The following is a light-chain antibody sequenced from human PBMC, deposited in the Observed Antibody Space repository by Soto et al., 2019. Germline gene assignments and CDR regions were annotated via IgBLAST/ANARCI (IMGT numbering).Light chain of an antibody. CDR2: GAS. V-gene: IGKV1-39*01. J-gene: IGKJ3*01. CDR1: QSISSY. CDR3: QQSYSTPRT. Sequence: DIQMTQSPSSLSASVGDRVTITCRASQSISSYLNWYQEKPGKAPMLLIYGASSLQSGVPARFSGSGSGTDFTLTISSPQPEDFATYYCQQSYSTPRTFGPGTKVGI.